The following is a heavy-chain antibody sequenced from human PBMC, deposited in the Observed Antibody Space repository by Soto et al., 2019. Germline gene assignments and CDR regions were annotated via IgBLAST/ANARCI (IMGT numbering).Heavy chain of an antibody. J-gene: IGHJ4*02. D-gene: IGHD2-15*01. CDR3: VKDRGRNCSGGTCYLFDS. CDR2: ISYDGTNK. V-gene: IGHV3-30*04. CDR1: GFTFSSYA. Sequence: QVQLVESGGGVVQPGRSLRLSCVPSGFTFSSYAMHWVRQAPGKGLEWVAIISYDGTNKYYADSVRGRFTISRDNSKNTLYLQMNSLRVEETALYYCVKDRGRNCSGGTCYLFDSWDQGALVTISS.